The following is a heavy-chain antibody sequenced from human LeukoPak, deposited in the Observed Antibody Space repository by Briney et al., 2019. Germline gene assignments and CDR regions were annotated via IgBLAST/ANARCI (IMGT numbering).Heavy chain of an antibody. CDR1: GGSISSYY. CDR3: ARGATYYYDSSGYSHFDY. D-gene: IGHD3-22*01. Sequence: PSETLSLTCTVSGGSISSYYWSWIWQPPGKGLEWIGYIYYSGSTNYNPSLKSRVTISVDTSKNQFSLKLSSVTAADTAVYYCARGATYYYDSSGYSHFDYWGQGTLVTVSS. CDR2: IYYSGST. J-gene: IGHJ4*02. V-gene: IGHV4-59*01.